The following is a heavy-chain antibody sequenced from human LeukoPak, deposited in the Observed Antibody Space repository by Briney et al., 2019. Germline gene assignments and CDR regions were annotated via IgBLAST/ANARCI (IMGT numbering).Heavy chain of an antibody. CDR1: GGSISSHY. CDR3: TRDGGVAVSPLDFDF. V-gene: IGHV4-59*11. Sequence: PSETLSLTCTVSGGSISSHYWSWIRQPPGKGLEWIGYISYSGSTNYNPSLKSRVTLSVDTSKNQISLRLSSVTAADTAVYYCTRDGGVAVSPLDFDFWGQGTLVTVSS. CDR2: ISYSGST. D-gene: IGHD6-19*01. J-gene: IGHJ4*02.